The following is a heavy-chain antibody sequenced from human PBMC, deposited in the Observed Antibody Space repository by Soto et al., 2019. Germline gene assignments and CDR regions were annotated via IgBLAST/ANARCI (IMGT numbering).Heavy chain of an antibody. D-gene: IGHD3-22*01. Sequence: EVQLVESGGGLVQPGGSLRLSCAASGFTVSSNYMSWVRQAPGKGLEWVSVIYSGGSTYYADSVKGRFTISRDNSKNTXYLQMNSLRAEDTAVYYCARGGDQSYDSSGYYYDYWGQGTLVTVSS. V-gene: IGHV3-66*01. J-gene: IGHJ4*02. CDR1: GFTVSSNY. CDR3: ARGGDQSYDSSGYYYDY. CDR2: IYSGGST.